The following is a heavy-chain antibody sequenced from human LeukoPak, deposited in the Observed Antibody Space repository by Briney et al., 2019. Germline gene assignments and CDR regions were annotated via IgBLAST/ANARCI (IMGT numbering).Heavy chain of an antibody. CDR1: GYSFTSYW. CDR3: ARNVHCSSTSCPIDY. D-gene: IGHD2-2*01. Sequence: GESLKISCKGSGYSFTSYWIGWVRQMPGEGLEWMGIIYPGDSDTRYSPSFQGQVTISADKSISTAYLQWSSLKASDTAMYYCARNVHCSSTSCPIDYWGQGTLVTVSS. J-gene: IGHJ4*02. V-gene: IGHV5-51*01. CDR2: IYPGDSDT.